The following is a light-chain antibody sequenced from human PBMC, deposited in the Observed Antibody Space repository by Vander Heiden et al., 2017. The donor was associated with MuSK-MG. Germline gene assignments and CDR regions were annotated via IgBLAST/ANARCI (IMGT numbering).Light chain of an antibody. CDR1: QSVLYSSNNKNY. V-gene: IGKV4-1*01. CDR2: WAS. Sequence: DIVMTQSPDSLAVSLGERATINCKSSQSVLYSSNNKNYLAWYQQKRGQSPKLLIYWASTREYGVPDRFSGSGSGTDFTLTISSLQAEDVAVYYCQQEDSTPLTFGGGTKVEFK. J-gene: IGKJ4*01. CDR3: QQEDSTPLT.